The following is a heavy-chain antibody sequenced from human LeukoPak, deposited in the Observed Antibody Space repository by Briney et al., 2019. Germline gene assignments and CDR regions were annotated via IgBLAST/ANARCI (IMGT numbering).Heavy chain of an antibody. CDR3: AKDVSRGTGSYPDY. J-gene: IGHJ4*02. CDR1: GFTFSSYA. D-gene: IGHD1-26*01. CDR2: ISAGGDNT. V-gene: IGHV3-23*01. Sequence: PGGSLRLSCAASGFTFSSYAMNWVRQAPGKGLEWVSSISAGGDNTKYADSVKGRFTISRDNSKHTLYLQMNTLRAEDTAVYYCAKDVSRGTGSYPDYWGQGTLVTVSS.